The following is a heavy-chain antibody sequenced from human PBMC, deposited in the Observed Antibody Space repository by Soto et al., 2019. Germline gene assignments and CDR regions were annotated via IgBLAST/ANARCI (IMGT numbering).Heavy chain of an antibody. CDR3: ARGLGYCSTTTCSEDWFDP. Sequence: SETLSLTCTVSGDSISSGDNSWSWIRQPPGQGLEWIGYIFRSGSSFSNPSLRSRVTSSVDTSKTQFSLSLSTVTAADTALYYCARGLGYCSTTTCSEDWFDPWGPGTLVTVSS. CDR2: IFRSGSS. J-gene: IGHJ5*02. V-gene: IGHV4-30-2*01. D-gene: IGHD2-2*01. CDR1: GDSISSGDNS.